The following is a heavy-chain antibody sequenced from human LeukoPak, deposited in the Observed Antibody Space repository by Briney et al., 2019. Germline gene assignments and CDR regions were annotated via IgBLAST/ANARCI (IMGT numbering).Heavy chain of an antibody. CDR1: GGSVSRYY. CDR2: IYYSGNT. V-gene: IGHV4-59*02. CDR3: ARGNVFDI. J-gene: IGHJ3*02. Sequence: SETASLTCTVSGGSVSRYYWSWIPQPPGKELEWIGNIYYSGNTNYDPSLKSRVTISVDTSKNQFSLKLSCVTAADTAVYYCARGNVFDIWGQGTMVSVSS.